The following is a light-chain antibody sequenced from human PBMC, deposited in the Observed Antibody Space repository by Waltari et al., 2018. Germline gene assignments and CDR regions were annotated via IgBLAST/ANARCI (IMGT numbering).Light chain of an antibody. CDR2: DVG. Sequence: QSALTQPASVSGSPGQSITMSCTGTSRDGGGYNYVPWYQQYPGKVPKLMIYDVGNRPSGVSNRFSGSKSGNTASLTISGLQAGDEADYYCSSYTSSSTYVFGTGTQVTVL. V-gene: IGLV2-14*01. CDR3: SSYTSSSTYV. J-gene: IGLJ1*01. CDR1: SRDGGGYNY.